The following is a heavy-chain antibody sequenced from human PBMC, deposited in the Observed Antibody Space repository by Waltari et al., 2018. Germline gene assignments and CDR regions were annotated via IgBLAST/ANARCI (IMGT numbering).Heavy chain of an antibody. V-gene: IGHV3-48*01. CDR2: ISGSSATI. Sequence: EVQLVESGGGLVVPGGSLRLSCVGYGFNLRSHSINWVRQAPGKGLEWISYISGSSATIYYADSVKGRVTVTRDNAESSVFLQMNSLGAEDTAVYYCARDGPEYYSGFDVWGLGTTVIVS. CDR3: ARDGPEYYSGFDV. CDR1: GFNLRSHS. J-gene: IGHJ6*02.